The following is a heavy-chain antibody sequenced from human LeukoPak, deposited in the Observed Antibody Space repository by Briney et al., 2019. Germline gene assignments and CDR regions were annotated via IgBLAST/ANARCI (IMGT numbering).Heavy chain of an antibody. J-gene: IGHJ4*02. CDR3: ARGLSIAVAGTFRY. Sequence: GASVKVSCKASGYTFTSYDINWVRQATGQGLEWMGWMNPNSGNTGYAQKFQGGVTMTRNTSISTAYMELSSLRSEVTAVYYCARGLSIAVAGTFRYWGQGTLVTVSS. D-gene: IGHD6-19*01. CDR2: MNPNSGNT. V-gene: IGHV1-8*01. CDR1: GYTFTSYD.